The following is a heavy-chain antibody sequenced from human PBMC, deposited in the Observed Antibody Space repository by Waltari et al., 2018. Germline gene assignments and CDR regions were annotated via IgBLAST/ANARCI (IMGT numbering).Heavy chain of an antibody. V-gene: IGHV3-7*03. CDR3: ARGDWGIQPSPTDY. Sequence: EVQLVESGGGLVQPGGSLRLSCAASGFTFSSYWMSWVRQAPGKGLEWVANIKQDGSEKYYVDSVKGRFTISRDNAKNSLYLQMSSLRSEDTAVYYCARGDWGIQPSPTDYWGQGTLVTVSS. D-gene: IGHD1-1*01. CDR1: GFTFSSYW. CDR2: IKQDGSEK. J-gene: IGHJ4*02.